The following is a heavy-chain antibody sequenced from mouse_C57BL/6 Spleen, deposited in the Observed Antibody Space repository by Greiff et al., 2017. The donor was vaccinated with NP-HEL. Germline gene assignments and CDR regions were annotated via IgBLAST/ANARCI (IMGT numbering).Heavy chain of an antibody. Sequence: EVQGVESGGGLVQPGGSLKLSCAASGFTFSDYYMYWVRQTPEKRLEWVAYISNGGGSTYYPDTVKGRFTISRDNAKNTLYLQMSRLKSEDTAMYYCARHDGYFDVWGTGTTVTVSS. CDR2: ISNGGGST. CDR3: ARHDGYFDV. CDR1: GFTFSDYY. V-gene: IGHV5-12*01. D-gene: IGHD2-3*01. J-gene: IGHJ1*03.